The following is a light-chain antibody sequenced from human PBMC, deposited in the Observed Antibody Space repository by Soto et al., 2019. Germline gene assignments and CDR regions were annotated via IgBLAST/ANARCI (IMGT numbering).Light chain of an antibody. J-gene: IGLJ2*01. CDR2: NND. Sequence: QSVLTQPPSASGAPGQSVTISCSGSSSNIGGNPVNWYQHLPVMAPKLLIYNNDRRPSGVPDRFSGSKFGTSVSLAISGLQSEDAADYYCAAWDDSLKGVVFGGGTKLTVL. V-gene: IGLV1-44*01. CDR3: AAWDDSLKGVV. CDR1: SSNIGGNP.